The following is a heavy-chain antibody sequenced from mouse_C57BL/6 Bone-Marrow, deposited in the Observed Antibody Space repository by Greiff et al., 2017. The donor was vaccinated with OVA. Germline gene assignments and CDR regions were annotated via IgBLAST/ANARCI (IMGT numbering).Heavy chain of an antibody. Sequence: QVQLQQSGAELARPGASVKLSCKASGYTFTSYGISWVKQRTGQGLEWIGEIYPRSGNTYYNEKFKGKATLIADKSSRTAYIELLILTSEYSAVYFFAISVITTLAPFAYWGQGTLVTVSA. V-gene: IGHV1-81*01. CDR2: IYPRSGNT. J-gene: IGHJ3*01. CDR3: AISVITTLAPFAY. CDR1: GYTFTSYG. D-gene: IGHD1-1*01.